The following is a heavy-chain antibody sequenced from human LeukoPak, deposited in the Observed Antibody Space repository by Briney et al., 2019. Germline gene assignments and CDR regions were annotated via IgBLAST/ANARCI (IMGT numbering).Heavy chain of an antibody. D-gene: IGHD3-9*01. CDR3: VRGPVLQYFDWLFDY. CDR2: IYSDASST. Sequence: PPGGSLRLSCAASGFTFSTYWMHWFRQAPGKGLVWVSLIYSDASSTSYADSVKGRFTISRDNAKNTPYLQMNSLRGDDTAVYYCVRGPVLQYFDWLFDYWGQGTLVTVSS. CDR1: GFTFSTYW. V-gene: IGHV3-74*01. J-gene: IGHJ4*02.